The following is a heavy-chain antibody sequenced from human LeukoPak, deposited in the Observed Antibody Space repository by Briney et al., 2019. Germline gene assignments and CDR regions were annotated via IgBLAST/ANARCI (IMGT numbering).Heavy chain of an antibody. J-gene: IGHJ4*02. CDR1: GGSISSSSYY. Sequence: KPSETLSLTCTVSGGSISSSSYYWGWIRQPPGKGLEWIGSIYYSGSTYYNPSLKSRVTISVDTSKNQFSLRLSSVTAADTAVYFCMRHEEEDGYNAKPFDFWGQGTLVTVSS. D-gene: IGHD5-24*01. V-gene: IGHV4-39*01. CDR2: IYYSGST. CDR3: MRHEEEDGYNAKPFDF.